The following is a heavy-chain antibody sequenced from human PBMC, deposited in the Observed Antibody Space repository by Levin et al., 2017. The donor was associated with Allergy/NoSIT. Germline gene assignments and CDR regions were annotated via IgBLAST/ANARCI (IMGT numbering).Heavy chain of an antibody. CDR3: ARSGQKWIQLWSTGEYYFDY. D-gene: IGHD5-18*01. CDR1: GYTFTGYY. Sequence: ASVKVSCKASGYTFTGYYMHWVRQAPGQGLEWMGWINPNSGGTNYAQKFQGRVTMTRDTSISTAYMELSRLRSDDTAVYYCARSGQKWIQLWSTGEYYFDYWGQGTLVTVSS. V-gene: IGHV1-2*02. J-gene: IGHJ4*02. CDR2: INPNSGGT.